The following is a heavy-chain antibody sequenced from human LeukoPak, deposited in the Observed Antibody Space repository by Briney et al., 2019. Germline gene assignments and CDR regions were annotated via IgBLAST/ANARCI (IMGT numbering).Heavy chain of an antibody. D-gene: IGHD2-21*02. CDR1: GFSLSTSGVG. V-gene: IGHV2-5*02. Sequence: ESGPTLLNPTQTLTLTCTFSGFSLSTSGVGVGWIRQPPGKALEWLALIYWDDDKRYSPSLKSRLTITKDTSKNQVVLTMTNMDPVDTATYYCAHSPPVPPIPKLAYCGGDCRFYAFDIWGQGTMVTVSS. CDR2: IYWDDDK. CDR3: AHSPPVPPIPKLAYCGGDCRFYAFDI. J-gene: IGHJ3*02.